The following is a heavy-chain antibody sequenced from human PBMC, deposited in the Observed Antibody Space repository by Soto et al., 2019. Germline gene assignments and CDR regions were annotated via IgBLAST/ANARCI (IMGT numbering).Heavy chain of an antibody. J-gene: IGHJ4*02. Sequence: EAQVLESGGGLVQPGGSLRLSCLASGFTFSTYLMGWVRQAPGKGLEWVSGISGAGGSTSYAGSVKGRFTISRDNSKNTLYLQINSLRAEDTAVYYCTKGWGDYWGQGTLVTVSS. CDR2: ISGAGGST. D-gene: IGHD3-16*01. CDR1: GFTFSTYL. V-gene: IGHV3-23*01. CDR3: TKGWGDY.